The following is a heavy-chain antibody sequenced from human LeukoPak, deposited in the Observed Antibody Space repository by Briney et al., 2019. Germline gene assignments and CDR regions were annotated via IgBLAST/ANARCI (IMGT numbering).Heavy chain of an antibody. CDR3: ARTPSSRFSNWFDP. V-gene: IGHV1-69*13. Sequence: GASVKVSCKASGGTFSSYAISWVRQAPGQGLEWMGGIIPIFGTANYAQKFQGRVTITADESTSTAYMELSSLRSEDTAVYYCARTPSSRFSNWFDPWGQGTLVTVSS. D-gene: IGHD3-3*01. CDR2: IIPIFGTA. J-gene: IGHJ5*02. CDR1: GGTFSSYA.